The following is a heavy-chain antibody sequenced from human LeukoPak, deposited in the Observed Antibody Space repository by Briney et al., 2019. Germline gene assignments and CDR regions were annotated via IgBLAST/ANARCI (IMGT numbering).Heavy chain of an antibody. CDR3: AIIAASGARTADY. J-gene: IGHJ4*02. CDR1: GLSITSNDYY. D-gene: IGHD6-13*01. Sequence: PSQTLSLTCTVSGLSITSNDYYWTWLRQPPGKGLEWIVYLSYTGGTHYSPSLKSRVTISVDTTKNQFSLNLTSVTAADTAVFFCAIIAASGARTADYWGQGTLVTVSS. V-gene: IGHV4-30-4*01. CDR2: LSYTGGT.